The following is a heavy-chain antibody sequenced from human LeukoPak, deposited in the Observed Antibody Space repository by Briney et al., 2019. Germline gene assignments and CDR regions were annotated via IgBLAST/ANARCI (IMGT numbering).Heavy chain of an antibody. V-gene: IGHV1-46*01. CDR1: GYTFTSYY. CDR3: ARVPLSGYSLDY. CDR2: INPSGGST. Sequence: ASVKVSRKASGYTFTSYYMHWVRQAPGQGLEWMGIINPSGGSTSYAQKFQGRVTMTRDTSTSTVYMELSSLRSEDTAVYYCARVPLSGYSLDYWGQGTLVTVSS. J-gene: IGHJ4*02. D-gene: IGHD2-15*01.